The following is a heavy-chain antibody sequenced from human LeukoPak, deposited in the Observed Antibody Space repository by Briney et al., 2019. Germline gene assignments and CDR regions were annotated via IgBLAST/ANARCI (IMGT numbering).Heavy chain of an antibody. V-gene: IGHV3-30*04. J-gene: IGHJ4*02. CDR3: ARDRGYTFFDY. CDR2: ISYDGSNK. D-gene: IGHD5-18*01. CDR1: GFTFSSYA. Sequence: GGSLRLSCAASGFTFSSYAMHWVRQAPGKGLEWVAVISYDGSNKYYADSVKGRFTISRDNSKNTLYLQMNSLRAEDTAVYYCARDRGYTFFDYWGQGTLVTVSS.